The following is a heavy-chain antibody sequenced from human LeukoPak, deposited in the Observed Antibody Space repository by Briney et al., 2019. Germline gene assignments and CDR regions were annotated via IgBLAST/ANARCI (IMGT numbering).Heavy chain of an antibody. CDR2: ISYDGSNK. J-gene: IGHJ4*02. Sequence: GRSLRLSCAASGFTFSSYGMHWVRQAPGKGLEWVAVISYDGSNKYYADSVKGRFTISRDNSKNTLYLQMNSLRAEDTAVYYCAKLRDPFDYWGQGTLVTVSS. CDR1: GFTFSSYG. V-gene: IGHV3-30*18. D-gene: IGHD3-16*01. CDR3: AKLRDPFDY.